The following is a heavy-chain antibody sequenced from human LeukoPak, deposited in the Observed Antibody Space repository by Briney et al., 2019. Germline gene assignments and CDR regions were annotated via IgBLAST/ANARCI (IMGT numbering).Heavy chain of an antibody. D-gene: IGHD5-18*01. J-gene: IGHJ5*02. CDR2: IYYSGTT. Sequence: SETLSLTCTVSGGSISSSPYYWGWLRQPPGKGLEWIGSIYYSGTTHYNPSLDSRVTISVDTSKNQFSLKLASVTAADTAIYYCAKGAGGFSYYNGFDPWGQGTLVTVSS. V-gene: IGHV4-39*07. CDR3: AKGAGGFSYYNGFDP. CDR1: GGSISSSPYY.